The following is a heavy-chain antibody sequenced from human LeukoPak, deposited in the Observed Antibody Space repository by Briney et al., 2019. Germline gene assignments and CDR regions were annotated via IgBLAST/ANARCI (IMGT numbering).Heavy chain of an antibody. V-gene: IGHV3-21*01. J-gene: IGHJ4*02. CDR3: ARYLISDYYDSSGYYGPFDY. Sequence: PGGSLRLSCAASGFTFSSYSMNWVRQAPGKGLEWVSSISSSSSYIYYADSVEGRFTISRDNAKNSLYLQMNSLRAEDTAVYYCARYLISDYYDSSGYYGPFDYWGQGTLVTVSS. D-gene: IGHD3-22*01. CDR2: ISSSSSYI. CDR1: GFTFSSYS.